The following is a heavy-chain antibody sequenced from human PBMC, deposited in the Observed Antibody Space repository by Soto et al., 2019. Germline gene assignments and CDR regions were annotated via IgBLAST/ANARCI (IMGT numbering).Heavy chain of an antibody. CDR3: APWPGYSRSWFMDY. CDR1: GFTFSSYS. D-gene: IGHD6-13*01. CDR2: ISSSSNTI. J-gene: IGHJ4*02. Sequence: QPGGSLRLSCVGSGFTFSSYSMHWVRQAPGKGLEWISHISSSSNTIYYADSVKGRFTISRDNAKNSLFLQMNGLRDEDTAVYYCAPWPGYSRSWFMDYWGQGALVTVSS. V-gene: IGHV3-48*02.